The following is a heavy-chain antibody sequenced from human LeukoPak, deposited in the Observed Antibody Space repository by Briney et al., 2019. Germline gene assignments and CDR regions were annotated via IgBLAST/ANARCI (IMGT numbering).Heavy chain of an antibody. D-gene: IGHD5-12*01. Sequence: PGRSLRLSCAASGFTFDDYAMHWVRHAPGKGLEWVSGISWNSGSMGYADSVRGRFTISRDNAKNSLYLQMNGLRAEDTALYYCTKDLTFRGYSGYDPFDSWGQGTLVTVST. CDR3: TKDLTFRGYSGYDPFDS. V-gene: IGHV3-9*01. CDR2: ISWNSGSM. CDR1: GFTFDDYA. J-gene: IGHJ4*02.